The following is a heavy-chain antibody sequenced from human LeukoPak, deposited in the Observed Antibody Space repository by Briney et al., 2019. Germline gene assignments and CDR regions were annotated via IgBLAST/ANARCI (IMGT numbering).Heavy chain of an antibody. V-gene: IGHV3-11*01. CDR2: ISSSGSTT. D-gene: IGHD3-22*01. Sequence: PGGSLRLSCAASGFTFSEYYMNWIRQAPGKGLEWISYISSSGSTTYYADSVKGRFAISRDNAKNSMYLQMNSLRAEDTAVYYCARDPTHHYASSGYYGDAYDIWGQGTMVTVSS. CDR3: ARDPTHHYASSGYYGDAYDI. CDR1: GFTFSEYY. J-gene: IGHJ3*02.